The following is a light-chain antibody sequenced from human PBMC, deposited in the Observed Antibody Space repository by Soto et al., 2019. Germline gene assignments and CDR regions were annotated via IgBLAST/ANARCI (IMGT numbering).Light chain of an antibody. J-gene: IGLJ1*01. Sequence: QSVLTQPASVSGSPGQSITISCTGTSSDVGGYNYVSWYQQHPGKAPKLMIYDVSNRPSGVSNRFSGSKSDNTASLTISGLQAGDEADYYCSSYTSSSSNYVFGTGTKVTVL. CDR1: SSDVGGYNY. V-gene: IGLV2-14*01. CDR2: DVS. CDR3: SSYTSSSSNYV.